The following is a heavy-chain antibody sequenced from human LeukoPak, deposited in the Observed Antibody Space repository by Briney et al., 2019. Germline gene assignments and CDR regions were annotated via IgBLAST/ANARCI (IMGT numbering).Heavy chain of an antibody. Sequence: GGSLRLSCAASGFTFSTYAMSWVRQAPGKGLEWVSSISGSGATTYYADSVKGRFTISRDNSKNTLYLQMNSLTAEDTAVYYCANNGVRWRGGSYYFDYWGHGTLVTVSS. D-gene: IGHD3-16*01. CDR2: ISGSGATT. CDR1: GFTFSTYA. CDR3: ANNGVRWRGGSYYFDY. J-gene: IGHJ4*01. V-gene: IGHV3-23*01.